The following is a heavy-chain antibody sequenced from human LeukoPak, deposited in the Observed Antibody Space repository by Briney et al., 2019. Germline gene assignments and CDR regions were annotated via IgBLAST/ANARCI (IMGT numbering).Heavy chain of an antibody. CDR2: IYSGGDT. CDR1: GFTVSSNY. J-gene: IGHJ3*01. CDR3: ARAESQGSFDL. V-gene: IGHV3-53*01. Sequence: PGGSLRLSCAASGFTVSSNYMSWVRRAPGKGLEWVSVIYSGGDTYYADSVKGRFTISRDNSKNTLYLQMNSLRAEDTAVYYCARAESQGSFDLWGQGTMVTVSS.